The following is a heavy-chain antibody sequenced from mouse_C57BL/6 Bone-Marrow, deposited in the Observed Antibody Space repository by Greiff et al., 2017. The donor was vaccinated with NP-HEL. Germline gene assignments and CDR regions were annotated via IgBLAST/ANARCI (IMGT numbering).Heavy chain of an antibody. CDR2: IDPENGDT. Sequence: VQLQQSGAELVRPGASVKLSCTASGFNIKDDYMHWVKQRPEQGLEWIGWIDPENGDTEYASKFQGKATITADTSSNTAYLQLSSLTSEDTAVYYCTSIYYDYDEAYWGQGTLVTVSA. J-gene: IGHJ3*01. D-gene: IGHD2-4*01. CDR1: GFNIKDDY. CDR3: TSIYYDYDEAY. V-gene: IGHV14-4*01.